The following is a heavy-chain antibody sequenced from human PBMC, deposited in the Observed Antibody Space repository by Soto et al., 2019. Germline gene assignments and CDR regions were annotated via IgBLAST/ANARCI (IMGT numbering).Heavy chain of an antibody. Sequence: SETLSLTCTVSGGSISSSSHYWGWIRQPPGKGLEWIGTIYYSGSTNFNPSLKSRVTISVDTSKNQFALKVNSVTAADTAVYFCARRDSRGWYNAFDIWGQGTTVTVSS. CDR3: ARRDSRGWYNAFDI. CDR2: IYYSGST. CDR1: GGSISSSSHY. V-gene: IGHV4-39*01. J-gene: IGHJ3*02. D-gene: IGHD6-19*01.